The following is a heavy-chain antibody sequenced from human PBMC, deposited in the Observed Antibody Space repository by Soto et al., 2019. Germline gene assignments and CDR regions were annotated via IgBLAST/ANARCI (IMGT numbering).Heavy chain of an antibody. CDR2: ISYNGGFK. J-gene: IGHJ3*02. CDR3: AREGSRGLGWNSGAFDM. V-gene: IGHV3-30-3*01. CDR1: GFAFSSHN. D-gene: IGHD7-27*01. Sequence: QEQLVESGGGVVQPGRSLSLSCTASGFAFSSHNMHWVRQAPGKGLEWLAVISYNGGFKYHTKSVEGRFTISRDNSKNTLFVQMNSLRNEDTAVYYCAREGSRGLGWNSGAFDMWSPGTMVTVSP.